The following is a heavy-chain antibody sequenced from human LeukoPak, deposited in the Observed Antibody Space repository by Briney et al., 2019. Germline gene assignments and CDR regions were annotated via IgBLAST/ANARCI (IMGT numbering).Heavy chain of an antibody. CDR2: IYYSGST. J-gene: IGHJ5*02. V-gene: IGHV4-59*08. Sequence: SETLSLTCSGSGGSISSYYWSWILQPPGKGLEWFGYIYYSGSTNYNPSLKSRVTISVDTSKNQFSLELSSVTAADTAVYYCARVDPYIVATGNWFDPWGQGTLVTVSS. CDR1: GGSISSYY. D-gene: IGHD5-12*01. CDR3: ARVDPYIVATGNWFDP.